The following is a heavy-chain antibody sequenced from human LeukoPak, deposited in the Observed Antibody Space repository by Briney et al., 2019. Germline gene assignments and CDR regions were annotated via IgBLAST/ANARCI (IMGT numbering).Heavy chain of an antibody. J-gene: IGHJ5*02. CDR2: IYSGGDT. CDR3: ARVQFQWFDP. V-gene: IGHV3-23*03. CDR1: RFTFSSYG. Sequence: PGGSLRLSCAASRFTFSSYGMSWVRQAPGKGLEWVSVIYSGGDTYYYADSVKGRFTIARDNSKKTLYLQMNNLRVEDTAVYYCARVQFQWFDPWGQGTLVAVSS.